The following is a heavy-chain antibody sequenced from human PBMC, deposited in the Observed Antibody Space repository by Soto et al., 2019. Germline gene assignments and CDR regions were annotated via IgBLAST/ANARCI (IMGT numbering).Heavy chain of an antibody. Sequence: SETLSLTCAVYGGSFSGYYWSWIRQPPGKGLEWIGEINHSGSTNYNPTLKSRVTISVDTSKNQFSLKLSSVTAADTAVYYCGRRNSIWGSYRVDYWGQGTLVTVSS. D-gene: IGHD3-16*02. CDR3: GRRNSIWGSYRVDY. CDR1: GGSFSGYY. V-gene: IGHV4-34*01. J-gene: IGHJ4*02. CDR2: INHSGST.